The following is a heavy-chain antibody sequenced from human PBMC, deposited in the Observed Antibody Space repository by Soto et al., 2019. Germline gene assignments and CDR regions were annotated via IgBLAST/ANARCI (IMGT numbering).Heavy chain of an antibody. D-gene: IGHD3-22*01. Sequence: PSETLSLTCTVSGGSISSYYWSWLRQPPGKGLEWIGYIYYSGSTNYNPSLKSRVTISVDTSKNQFSLKLSSVTAADTAVYYCARGYHSSGYLGYFDYWGQGTLVTVSS. CDR2: IYYSGST. V-gene: IGHV4-59*01. J-gene: IGHJ4*02. CDR1: GGSISSYY. CDR3: ARGYHSSGYLGYFDY.